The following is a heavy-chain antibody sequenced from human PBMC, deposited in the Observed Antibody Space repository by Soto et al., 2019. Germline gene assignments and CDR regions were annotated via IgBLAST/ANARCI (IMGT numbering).Heavy chain of an antibody. CDR2: IYYSGST. CDR1: GGSISSYY. CDR3: ARSPEAITIFENWFDP. V-gene: IGHV4-59*08. J-gene: IGHJ5*02. Sequence: PSETLSLTCTVSGGSISSYYWSWIRQPPGKGLEWIGYIYYSGSTNYNPSLKSRVTISVDTSKNQFSLKLSSVTAADTAVYYCARSPEAITIFENWFDPWGQGTLVTVSS. D-gene: IGHD3-9*01.